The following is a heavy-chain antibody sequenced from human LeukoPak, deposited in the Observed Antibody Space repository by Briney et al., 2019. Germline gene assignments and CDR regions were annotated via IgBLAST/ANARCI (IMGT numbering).Heavy chain of an antibody. J-gene: IGHJ4*02. Sequence: GGSLRLSCAASGFTFSDYYMSWIRQAPGKGLEWVSYISSSGSTIYYADSVKGRFTISRDNAKNSLYLQMNGLRAEDTAVYYCARPSTYYYDSSGYYEYWGQGTLVTVSP. V-gene: IGHV3-11*04. CDR1: GFTFSDYY. CDR2: ISSSGSTI. CDR3: ARPSTYYYDSSGYYEY. D-gene: IGHD3-22*01.